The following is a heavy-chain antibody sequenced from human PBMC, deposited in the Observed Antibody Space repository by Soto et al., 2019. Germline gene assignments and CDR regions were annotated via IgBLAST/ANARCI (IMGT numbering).Heavy chain of an antibody. J-gene: IGHJ4*02. D-gene: IGHD1-1*01. CDR2: IYWNDDK. V-gene: IGHV2-5*01. CDR1: GFSLSTSGVG. Sequence: QITLKESGPTLVKPTQTLTLTCTFSGFSLSTSGVGVGWIRQPPGKALEWLALIYWNDDKRNSPSLRSRVTITKDTSKNQVVLTMPNMDPVDTATYYCAHRRKTGPAHLSFDYWGRESWSPSPQ. CDR3: AHRRKTGPAHLSFDY.